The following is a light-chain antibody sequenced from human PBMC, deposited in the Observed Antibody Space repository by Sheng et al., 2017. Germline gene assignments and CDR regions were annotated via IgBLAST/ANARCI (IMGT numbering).Light chain of an antibody. V-gene: IGKV3-20*01. CDR2: GAS. CDR3: QHYGGSLWT. CDR1: QSVSSY. J-gene: IGKJ1*01. Sequence: EIVLTQSPATLSLSPGERATLSCRASQSVSSYLAWYQQKPGQAPRLLIYGASSRATGIPDRFSGSGSGTDFTLTITGLEPEDFAVYYCQHYGGSLWTFGQGTKVEIK.